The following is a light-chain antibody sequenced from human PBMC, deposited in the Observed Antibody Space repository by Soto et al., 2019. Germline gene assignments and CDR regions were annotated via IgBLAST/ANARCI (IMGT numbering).Light chain of an antibody. Sequence: QSALTQPASVSGSPGQSITISCTGTSGDVGGYYYVSWYQQLPGKAPKLMISEVSKRPSGVSNRFSGSKSANTASLTISGLQADDEADYYCCSYGGRSTYVFGTGTKVTVL. CDR1: SGDVGGYYY. CDR3: CSYGGRSTYV. V-gene: IGLV2-23*02. J-gene: IGLJ1*01. CDR2: EVS.